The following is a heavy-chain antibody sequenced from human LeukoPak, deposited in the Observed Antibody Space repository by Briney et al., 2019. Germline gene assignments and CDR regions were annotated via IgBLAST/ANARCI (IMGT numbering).Heavy chain of an antibody. CDR3: AKEEGDITMVRGVIAFDY. CDR2: ISGSGGST. Sequence: PGGSLRLSCAASGFTFSSYAMSWVRQAPGKGLEWVSAISGSGGSTYYADSVKGRFTISRDNSKNTLYLQMNSRRAEDTAVYYCAKEEGDITMVRGVIAFDYWGQGTLVTVSS. D-gene: IGHD3-10*01. J-gene: IGHJ4*02. V-gene: IGHV3-23*01. CDR1: GFTFSSYA.